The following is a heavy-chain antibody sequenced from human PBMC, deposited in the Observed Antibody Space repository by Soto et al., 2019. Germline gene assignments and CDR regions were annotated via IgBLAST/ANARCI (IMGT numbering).Heavy chain of an antibody. V-gene: IGHV1-2*02. CDR3: ARESGGATATLDYYYFYMDV. D-gene: IGHD5-12*01. CDR1: GDSFSAYY. CDR2: INPNGGAT. Sequence: QVQLVQSGAEVKKPGASVKVSCKTSGDSFSAYYLHWVRQAPGQGLVWLGWINPNGGATKYAQKFRGRVAMTRDTSIRTAYLELTSLRSDDTAIYYCARESGGATATLDYYYFYMDVWGKGTTVTVSS. J-gene: IGHJ6*03.